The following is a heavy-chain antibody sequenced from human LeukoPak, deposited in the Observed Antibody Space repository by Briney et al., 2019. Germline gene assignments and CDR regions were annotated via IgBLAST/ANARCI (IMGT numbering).Heavy chain of an antibody. CDR1: GFTFSNYA. D-gene: IGHD6-19*01. V-gene: IGHV3-23*01. CDR2: INDSGGST. J-gene: IGHJ4*02. Sequence: GGSLRLSCAASGFTFSNYAMSWVRQAPGKGLEWVSAINDSGGSTYYADSVKGRFAISRDNSKNTLYLQMNSLRAEDTAVYYCAKPAISSRGWYYDYWGQGTLVTVSS. CDR3: AKPAISSRGWYYDY.